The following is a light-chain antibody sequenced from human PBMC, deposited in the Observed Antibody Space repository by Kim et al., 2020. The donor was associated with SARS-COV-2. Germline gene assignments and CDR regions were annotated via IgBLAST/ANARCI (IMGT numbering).Light chain of an antibody. CDR3: CSYVGSYSYV. J-gene: IGLJ1*01. CDR1: SSDVGGYTY. Sequence: GRPVATACAGTSSDVGGYTYASWYQQHPDKAPKLIIYDVAKRPSGVPDRFSGSKSGNTASQTISGLQAEDEADYYCCSYVGSYSYVLGTGTKVTVL. V-gene: IGLV2-11*01. CDR2: DVA.